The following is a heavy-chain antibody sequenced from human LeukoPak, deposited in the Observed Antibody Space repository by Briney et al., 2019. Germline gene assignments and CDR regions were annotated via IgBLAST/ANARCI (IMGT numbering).Heavy chain of an antibody. D-gene: IGHD3-22*01. Sequence: GESLKISCNTFWYSFTSYWIGWVRQMPGKGLEWMGIIYPGDSDTRYSPSFQGQVTISADKSISTAHLQWSSLKASDTAMYYCARSTDSSGYYDYFDDWGQGTLVTVSS. V-gene: IGHV5-51*01. CDR3: ARSTDSSGYYDYFDD. CDR1: WYSFTSYW. J-gene: IGHJ4*02. CDR2: IYPGDSDT.